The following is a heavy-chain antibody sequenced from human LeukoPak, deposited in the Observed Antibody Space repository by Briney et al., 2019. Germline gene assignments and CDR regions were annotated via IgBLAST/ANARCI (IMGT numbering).Heavy chain of an antibody. CDR3: ARHWISEERAFDI. D-gene: IGHD2-2*03. V-gene: IGHV4-30-2*01. J-gene: IGHJ3*02. CDR1: GGSISSGGYS. CDR2: INHSGST. Sequence: SETLSLTCAVSGGSISSGGYSWSWIRQPPGKGLEWIGYINHSGSTNYNPSLKSRVTISVDTSKNQFSLKLSSVTAADTAVYYCARHWISEERAFDIWGQGTMVTVSS.